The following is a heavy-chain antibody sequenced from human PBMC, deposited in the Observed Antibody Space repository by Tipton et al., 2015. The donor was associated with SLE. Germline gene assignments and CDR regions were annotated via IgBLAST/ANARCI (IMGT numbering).Heavy chain of an antibody. J-gene: IGHJ3*02. V-gene: IGHV4-34*01. CDR2: INHSGST. CDR1: GGSFSGYY. CDR3: ARDPGHAFDI. Sequence: TLSLTCAVYGGSFSGYYWSWIRQPPGKGLEWIGEINHSGSTNYNPSLKSRVTISVDKSKNQFSLKLSSVTAADTAVYYCARDPGHAFDIWGQGTMVTVSS.